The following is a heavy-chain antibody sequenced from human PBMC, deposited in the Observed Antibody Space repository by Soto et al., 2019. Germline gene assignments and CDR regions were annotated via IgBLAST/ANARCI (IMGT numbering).Heavy chain of an antibody. CDR2: ISYDGSNK. Sequence: PGGSLRLSCAASGFTFSSYGMHWVRQAPGKGLEWVAVISYDGSNKYYADSVKGRFTISRDNSKNTLYLQMNSLRAEDTAVYYCAKDRGIAAAGTIYYYGMDVWGQGTTVTVSS. CDR3: AKDRGIAAAGTIYYYGMDV. CDR1: GFTFSSYG. D-gene: IGHD6-13*01. J-gene: IGHJ6*02. V-gene: IGHV3-30*18.